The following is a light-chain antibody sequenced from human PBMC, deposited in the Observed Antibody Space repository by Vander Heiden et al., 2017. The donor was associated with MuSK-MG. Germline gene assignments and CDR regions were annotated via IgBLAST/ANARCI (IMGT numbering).Light chain of an antibody. CDR3: QQTYSNPPIT. J-gene: IGKJ5*01. CDR2: AAS. CDR1: QSISSY. V-gene: IGKV1-39*01. Sequence: DIQMTQSPSSPSASVGDRVTITCRASQSISSYLNWYQQKPGKAPKLLIYAASSLQSGVPSRFSGSGYGTDFTLTISSPQPEDFTTYYCQQTYSNPPITFGPGTRLEIK.